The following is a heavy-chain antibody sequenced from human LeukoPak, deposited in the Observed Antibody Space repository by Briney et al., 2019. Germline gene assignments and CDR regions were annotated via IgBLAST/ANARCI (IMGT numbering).Heavy chain of an antibody. J-gene: IGHJ4*02. Sequence: SETLSLTCTVSGGSISTYYWSWIRQPPGKGLEWIGYIYHSGSTKYSPSLKSRVTISVDTSKNQFSLKLSSVTAADTAVYYCARDGYSGNDGLWGQGTLATVSS. V-gene: IGHV4-59*01. D-gene: IGHD5-12*01. CDR3: ARDGYSGNDGL. CDR2: IYHSGST. CDR1: GGSISTYY.